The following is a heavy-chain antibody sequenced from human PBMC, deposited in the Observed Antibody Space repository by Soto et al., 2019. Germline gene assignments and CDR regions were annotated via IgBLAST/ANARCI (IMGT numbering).Heavy chain of an antibody. CDR3: ARDTYSSGWFYYGTDV. CDR1: GYTFTSYG. Sequence: GASVKVSCKASGYTFTSYGISWVRQAPGQGLEWMGWISAYNGNTNYAQKLQGRVTMTTDTSTSTAYMELRSLRSDDTAVYYCARDTYSSGWFYYGTDVWGQGTTVTVSS. V-gene: IGHV1-18*01. D-gene: IGHD6-19*01. J-gene: IGHJ6*02. CDR2: ISAYNGNT.